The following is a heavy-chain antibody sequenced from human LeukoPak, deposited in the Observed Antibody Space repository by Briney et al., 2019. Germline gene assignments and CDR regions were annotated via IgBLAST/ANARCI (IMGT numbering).Heavy chain of an antibody. Sequence: KPSETLSLTCTVSGDSVSSPTYFWGWIRHPPGKGLEWIGSIFYYGTSYYNPSLKSRVTISVDTSTNQFSLKLNSVTAADTAVYYCARIGQSVHYYMDVWGNGTTVDVSS. CDR1: GDSVSSPTYF. D-gene: IGHD3/OR15-3a*01. V-gene: IGHV4-39*01. CDR3: ARIGQSVHYYMDV. J-gene: IGHJ6*03. CDR2: IFYYGTS.